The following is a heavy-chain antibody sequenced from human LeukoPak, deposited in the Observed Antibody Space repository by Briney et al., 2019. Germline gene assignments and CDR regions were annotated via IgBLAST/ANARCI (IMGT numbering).Heavy chain of an antibody. CDR1: GFTFSSYW. Sequence: GGSLRLSCAASGFTFSSYWMHWVRQAPGKGLVWVSRINSDGSSTSYADSVKGRFTISRDNSKNTLYLQMNSLRAEDTAVYYCAKDYYYGSGSQAAPYYYYYYMDVWGKGTTVTVSS. CDR3: AKDYYYGSGSQAAPYYYYYYMDV. V-gene: IGHV3-74*01. D-gene: IGHD3-10*01. J-gene: IGHJ6*03. CDR2: INSDGSST.